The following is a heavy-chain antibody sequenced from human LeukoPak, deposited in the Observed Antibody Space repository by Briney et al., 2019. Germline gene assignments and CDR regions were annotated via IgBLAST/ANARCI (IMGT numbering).Heavy chain of an antibody. J-gene: IGHJ4*02. CDR2: FDPEDGET. D-gene: IGHD3-9*01. CDR3: VAYDILTGYYGAWEL. Sequence: ASVKVSCKVSGYTLTELSMHWVRQAPGKGLEGMGGFDPEDGETIYAQKFQGRVTMTEDTSTDTAYMELSSLRSEDTAVYYCVAYDILTGYYGAWELWGQGTLVTVSS. CDR1: GYTLTELS. V-gene: IGHV1-24*01.